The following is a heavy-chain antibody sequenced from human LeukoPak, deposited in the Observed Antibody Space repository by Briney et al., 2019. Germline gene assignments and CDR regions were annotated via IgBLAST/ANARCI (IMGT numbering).Heavy chain of an antibody. CDR3: ARDPLAGRIGYSSGWYVFNYFDY. D-gene: IGHD6-19*01. J-gene: IGHJ4*02. CDR1: RYTFTCYS. CDR2: INPNSGGT. Sequence: ASVKVSCKASRYTFTCYSMHWVRQAPGQGLEWMGWINPNSGGTNYAQKFQGRVTMTRDTSISTAYMELSRLRSDDTAVYYCARDPLAGRIGYSSGWYVFNYFDYWGQGTLVTVSS. V-gene: IGHV1-2*02.